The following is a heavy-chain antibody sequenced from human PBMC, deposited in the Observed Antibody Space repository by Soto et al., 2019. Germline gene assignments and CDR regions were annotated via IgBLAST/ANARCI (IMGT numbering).Heavy chain of an antibody. CDR3: AKGLWFGESPDY. CDR1: GFTFSSFG. D-gene: IGHD3-10*01. V-gene: IGHV3-30*18. CDR2: ISYDGSNK. J-gene: IGHJ4*02. Sequence: QVQLVESEGGVVQPGRSLRLSCAASGFTFSSFGMHWVRQGPGKGLEWVAAISYDGSNKYYADSVKGRFTISRDNSKNTLYVQMNSLRAEDTAVYYCAKGLWFGESPDYWGQGTLVTVSS.